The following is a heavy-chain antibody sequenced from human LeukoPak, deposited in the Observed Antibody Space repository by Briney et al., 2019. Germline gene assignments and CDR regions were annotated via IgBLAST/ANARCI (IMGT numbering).Heavy chain of an antibody. CDR2: IYSSGTT. CDR3: ARALVGVSLNY. D-gene: IGHD3-10*01. V-gene: IGHV4-59*11. J-gene: IGHJ4*02. CDR1: GGSISGHY. Sequence: SETLSLTCTVSGGSISGHYWSWIRQPPGKGLECIGYIYSSGTTNYNPSLKSRITMSVDTSKNQFSLKLSSVTAADTAVYYCARALVGVSLNYWGQGTLVTVSS.